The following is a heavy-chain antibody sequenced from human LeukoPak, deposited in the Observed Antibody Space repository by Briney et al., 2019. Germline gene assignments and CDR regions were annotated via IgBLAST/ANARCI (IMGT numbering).Heavy chain of an antibody. CDR2: ISGSGGST. CDR3: ARDSGLRYPGDY. D-gene: IGHD3-9*01. Sequence: PGGSLRLSCAASGFTFSSYAMSWVRQAPGKGLEWVSAISGSGGSTYYADSMKGRFTISRDNAKNSLYLQMNSLRAEDTAVYYCARDSGLRYPGDYWGQGTLVTVSS. CDR1: GFTFSSYA. V-gene: IGHV3-23*01. J-gene: IGHJ4*02.